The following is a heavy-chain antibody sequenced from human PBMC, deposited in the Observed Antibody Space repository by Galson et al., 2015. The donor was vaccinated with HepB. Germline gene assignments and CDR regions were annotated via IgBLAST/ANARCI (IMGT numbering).Heavy chain of an antibody. J-gene: IGHJ6*02. Sequence: SLRLSCAASGFTLSGSAVHWVRQPSGKGLEWVGRIRSKVNDYATAYGVSVKGRFAFSRDDSNNMAYLQMNSLESDDTAVYYCTSSYSGIYLDYYGMDVWGQGTTVTVSS. CDR2: IRSKVNDYAT. CDR1: GFTLSGSA. V-gene: IGHV3-73*01. CDR3: TSSYSGIYLDYYGMDV. D-gene: IGHD1-26*01.